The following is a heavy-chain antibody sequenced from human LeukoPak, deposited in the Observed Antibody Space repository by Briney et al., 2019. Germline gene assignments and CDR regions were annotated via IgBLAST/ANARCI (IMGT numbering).Heavy chain of an antibody. J-gene: IGHJ4*02. CDR1: GFTFSSYE. CDR3: SRDRGGGDIYFDY. CDR2: ISSSGSTI. Sequence: PGGSLRLSCAASGFTFSSYEMNRVRQAPGKGLEWISYISSSGSTIYYADSVKGRFTISRDNPKNSLYLQMSSLGSEDTAIYYCSRDRGGGDIYFDYWGQGTLVTVSS. D-gene: IGHD2-21*02. V-gene: IGHV3-48*03.